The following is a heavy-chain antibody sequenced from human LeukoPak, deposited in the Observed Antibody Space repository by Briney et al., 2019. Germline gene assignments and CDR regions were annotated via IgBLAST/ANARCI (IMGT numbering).Heavy chain of an antibody. CDR2: ISSSSSTI. D-gene: IGHD3-3*01. CDR1: GFTFSDYY. Sequence: GGSLRLSCAASGFTFSDYYMSWIRQAPGKGLEWVSYISSSSSTIYYADSVKGRFTISRDNAKNSLYLQMNGLRAEDTAVYYCARVDYDFWSGPPHYMDVWGKGTTVTVSS. V-gene: IGHV3-11*04. J-gene: IGHJ6*03. CDR3: ARVDYDFWSGPPHYMDV.